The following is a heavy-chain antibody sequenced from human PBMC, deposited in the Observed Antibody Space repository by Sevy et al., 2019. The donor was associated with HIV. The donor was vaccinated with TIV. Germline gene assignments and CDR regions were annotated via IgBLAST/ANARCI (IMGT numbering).Heavy chain of an antibody. D-gene: IGHD2-2*01. CDR1: GFTFSSYA. V-gene: IGHV3-30*04. J-gene: IGHJ6*02. CDR3: ARDPGDCSSTSCYYYYGMDV. Sequence: GGSLRLSCAASGFTFSSYAMHWVRQAPGKGLEWVAVISYDGSNKYYADSVKGRFTISRDNSKNTLYLQMNSLRAEDRAVYYCARDPGDCSSTSCYYYYGMDVWGQGTTVTVSS. CDR2: ISYDGSNK.